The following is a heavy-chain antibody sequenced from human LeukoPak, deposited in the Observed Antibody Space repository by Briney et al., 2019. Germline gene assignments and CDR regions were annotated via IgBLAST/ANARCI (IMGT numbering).Heavy chain of an antibody. CDR2: ISSSGSTI. CDR3: ARDGSGWYVFDY. CDR1: GFTFSSYE. D-gene: IGHD6-19*01. J-gene: IGHJ4*02. Sequence: GSLRLSSAASGFTFSSYEMNWVRQAPGKGLGWVSYISSSGSTIYYADSVKGRFTISRDNAKNSLYLQMNSLRAEDTAVYYCARDGSGWYVFDYWGQGTLVTVSS. V-gene: IGHV3-48*03.